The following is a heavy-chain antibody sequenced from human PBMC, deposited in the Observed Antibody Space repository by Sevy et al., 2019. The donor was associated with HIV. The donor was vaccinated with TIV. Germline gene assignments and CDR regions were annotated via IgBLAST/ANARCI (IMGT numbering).Heavy chain of an antibody. CDR3: AKDGRYCSGGSCRSVGYFDS. CDR1: GFTFSNYA. Sequence: GGSLRLSCEASGFTFSNYAMHWVRQAPGKGLEWVALISYDGDDKYYADSVRGRFIISRENSRKTLYVQMNSLRAEDTAVYYWAKDGRYCSGGSCRSVGYFDSWGQGTLVTVSS. J-gene: IGHJ4*02. CDR2: ISYDGDDK. D-gene: IGHD2-15*01. V-gene: IGHV3-30-3*01.